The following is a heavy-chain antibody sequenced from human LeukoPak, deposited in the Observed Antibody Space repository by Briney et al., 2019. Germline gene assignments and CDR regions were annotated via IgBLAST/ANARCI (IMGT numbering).Heavy chain of an antibody. CDR3: ARDHSGSPINFDY. CDR2: ISPSGGST. CDR1: GYTFTSNY. J-gene: IGHJ4*02. Sequence: ASVKVSCKAFGYTFTSNYMHWVRQAPGQGPEWMGVISPSGGSTTYAQKFQGRVTMTRDTSISTAYMELSRLRSDDTAVYYCARDHSGSPINFDYWGQGTLVTVSS. V-gene: IGHV1-46*01. D-gene: IGHD1-26*01.